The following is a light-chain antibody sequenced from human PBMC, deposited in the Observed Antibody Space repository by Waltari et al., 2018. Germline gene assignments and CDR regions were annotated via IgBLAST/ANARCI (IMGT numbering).Light chain of an antibody. CDR2: AVT. CDR1: SSDIGGYNY. CDR3: GSYRSSALEAI. J-gene: IGLJ2*01. V-gene: IGLV2-14*03. Sequence: QSALTQPAAVSGSPGQSITISCTGTSSDIGGYNYVSWYQQHPGKAPKLMIYAVTNRPSGVSNRFSGSMSGNTASLTISGLQAEDEAAYYCGSYRSSALEAIFGGGTKLTVL.